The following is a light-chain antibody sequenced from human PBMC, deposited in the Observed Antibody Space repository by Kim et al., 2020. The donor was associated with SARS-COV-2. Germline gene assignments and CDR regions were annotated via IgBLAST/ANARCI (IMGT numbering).Light chain of an antibody. V-gene: IGKV3-11*01. CDR1: QSVSRS. J-gene: IGKJ4*01. CDR3: QQRSN. Sequence: ATLSLSPGERATLSCRASQSVSRSLAWYQQKPGQAPRLLIYDASNRATGIPARFSGSGSGTDFTLTISSLEPEDFAVYYCQQRSNFGGGTKVDIK. CDR2: DAS.